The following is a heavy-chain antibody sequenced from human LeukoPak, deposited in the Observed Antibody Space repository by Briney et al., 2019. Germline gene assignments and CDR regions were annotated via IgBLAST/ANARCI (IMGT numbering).Heavy chain of an antibody. V-gene: IGHV4-31*03. CDR3: ARFDWDGMDV. D-gene: IGHD2-21*01. CDR2: IYYSGST. CDR1: GGSISSGGYY. J-gene: IGHJ6*02. Sequence: SETLSLTCTVSGGSISSGGYYWSWIRQHPGKGLEWIGYIYYSGSTYYNPSLKSRVTISVDTSKNQFSLKLSSVTAADTAVYYCARFDWDGMDVWGQGTTVTVSS.